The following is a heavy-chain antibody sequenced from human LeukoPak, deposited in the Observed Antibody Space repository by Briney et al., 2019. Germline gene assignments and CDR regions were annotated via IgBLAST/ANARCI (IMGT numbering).Heavy chain of an antibody. D-gene: IGHD5-18*01. V-gene: IGHV3-30*03. J-gene: IGHJ5*02. CDR1: GSTFSNAW. CDR2: ISYDGSNK. CDR3: ARESAAMGRFDP. Sequence: GPLRLPRAASGSTFSNAWESWVRQAPSKGLEWVAVISYDGSNKYYADSVKGRFTISRDNSKNTLYLQMNSLRAEDTAVYYCARESAAMGRFDPWGQGTLVTVSS.